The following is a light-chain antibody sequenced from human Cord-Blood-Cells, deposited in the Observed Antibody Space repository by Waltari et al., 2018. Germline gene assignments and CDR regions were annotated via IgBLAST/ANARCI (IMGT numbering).Light chain of an antibody. Sequence: SYELTQPLSVSVALGQTARITCGGNNIGSKNVHWYQQKPGRAPVLGIYQDSGRPSGILERFSGTNAGNTATLTISRAQAGDEADYYCQVWYGSTAWVFGGETKLTVL. CDR2: QDS. CDR1: NIGSKN. V-gene: IGLV3-9*01. CDR3: QVWYGSTAWV. J-gene: IGLJ3*02.